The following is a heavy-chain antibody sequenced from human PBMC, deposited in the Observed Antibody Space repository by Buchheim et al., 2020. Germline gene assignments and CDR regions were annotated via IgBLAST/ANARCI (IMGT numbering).Heavy chain of an antibody. CDR1: GGTFSSYA. V-gene: IGHV1-69*06. CDR2: IIPIFGTA. J-gene: IGHJ6*03. CDR3: ASAGAGCFWGPLYDCYYMDV. D-gene: IGHD3-10*01. Sequence: QVQLVQSGAEVKKPGSSVKVSCKASGGTFSSYAISWVRQAPGQGLEWMGGIIPIFGTANYAQKFQGRVTITAAKSTSTAYMQLSSLRSEDTAVDYCASAGAGCFWGPLYDCYYMDVWGKGTT.